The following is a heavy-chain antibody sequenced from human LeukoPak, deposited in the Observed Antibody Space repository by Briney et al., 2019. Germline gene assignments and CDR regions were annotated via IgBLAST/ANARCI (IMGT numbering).Heavy chain of an antibody. D-gene: IGHD1-26*01. CDR3: ARAPRIVGVSDI. J-gene: IGHJ3*02. CDR1: GFTFSYYW. V-gene: IGHV3-66*01. CDR2: IYSGGST. Sequence: GGSLRLSCAASGFTFSYYWMSWVRQAPGKGLEWVSVIYSGGSTYYADSVKGRFTISRDNSKNTLYLQMNSLRAEDTAVYYCARAPRIVGVSDIWGQGTMVTVSS.